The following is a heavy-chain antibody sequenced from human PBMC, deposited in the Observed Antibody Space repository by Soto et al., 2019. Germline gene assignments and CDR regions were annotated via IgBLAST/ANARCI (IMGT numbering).Heavy chain of an antibody. CDR3: ARHGRYYDSSGDYYYGMDV. CDR1: GYSFTSYW. V-gene: IGHV5-51*01. CDR2: IYPGDSDT. D-gene: IGHD3-22*01. J-gene: IGHJ6*02. Sequence: PGESLKISCKGSGYSFTSYWIGWVRQMPGKGLEWMGIIYPGDSDTRYSPSFQGQVTISADKSISTAYLQWSSLKASDTAMYYCARHGRYYDSSGDYYYGMDVWGQGTTVTVSS.